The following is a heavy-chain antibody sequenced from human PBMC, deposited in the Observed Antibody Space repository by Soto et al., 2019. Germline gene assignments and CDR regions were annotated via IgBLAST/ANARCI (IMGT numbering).Heavy chain of an antibody. V-gene: IGHV5-51*01. D-gene: IGHD6-13*01. Sequence: PXESLKTSCKGSGYSWTSYWIGWVRQMPGKGLEWMGIIHPCDSDTRYSPSFQGQVTIAADKSISTAYLQWSSLKASDTAMYYCARIGGDSSIWAYYYGIDVWGQGTTVTVSS. J-gene: IGHJ6*02. CDR1: GYSWTSYW. CDR3: ARIGGDSSIWAYYYGIDV. CDR2: IHPCDSDT.